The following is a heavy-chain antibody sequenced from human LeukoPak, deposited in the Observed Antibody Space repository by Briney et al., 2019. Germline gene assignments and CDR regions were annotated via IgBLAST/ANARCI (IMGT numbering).Heavy chain of an antibody. Sequence: ASVKVSCMASGYTFTGYYMHWVRQAPGQGLEWMGWINPNSGGTNYAQKFQGRVTMTRDTSISTAYMELSRLRSDDTAVYYCARTLGRRNAFDIWGQGTMVTVSS. J-gene: IGHJ3*02. CDR1: GYTFTGYY. CDR3: ARTLGRRNAFDI. V-gene: IGHV1-2*02. CDR2: INPNSGGT.